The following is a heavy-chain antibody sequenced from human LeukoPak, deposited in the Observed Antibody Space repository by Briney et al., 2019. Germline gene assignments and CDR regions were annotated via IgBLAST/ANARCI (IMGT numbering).Heavy chain of an antibody. Sequence: GGALRLACAASGFTFSSYAMSWVRQAPGKGLEWVSAISGSGGSTYYADSVNGRFTISSDNSKNTLYLQMNSLRAEDTAVYYCAKTPEDYDSSGYYYVGSDWGQGTLVTVPS. V-gene: IGHV3-23*01. D-gene: IGHD3-22*01. CDR1: GFTFSSYA. CDR2: ISGSGGST. J-gene: IGHJ4*02. CDR3: AKTPEDYDSSGYYYVGSD.